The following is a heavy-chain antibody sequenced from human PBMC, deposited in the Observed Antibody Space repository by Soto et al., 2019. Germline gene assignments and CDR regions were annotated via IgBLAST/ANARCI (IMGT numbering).Heavy chain of an antibody. CDR2: IVVGSGNT. D-gene: IGHD2-15*01. J-gene: IGHJ6*02. Sequence: QMQLVQSGPEVKKPGTSVKVSCKASGFTFTSSAVQWVRQARGQRLEWIGWIVVGSGNTNYAQKFQERVTITRDMSTSTAYMELSSLRSEDTAVYYCAADGYCSGGSCSNFHYYYYYGMDVWGQGTTVTVSS. V-gene: IGHV1-58*01. CDR3: AADGYCSGGSCSNFHYYYYYGMDV. CDR1: GFTFTSSA.